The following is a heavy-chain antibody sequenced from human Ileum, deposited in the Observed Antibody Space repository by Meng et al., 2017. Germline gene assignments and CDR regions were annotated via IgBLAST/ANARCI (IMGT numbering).Heavy chain of an antibody. CDR2: IAGVTNTK. CDR3: ARELPGVRGAVLDH. Sequence: GRPLRFSCAASGFTFSTYEMNWVRQAPGKGLEWISNIAGVTNTKYADSVKGRFTISRDNANNLLYLQMNNLRAEDTAVYYCARELPGVRGAVLDHWGQGTLVTVSS. CDR1: GFTFSTYE. V-gene: IGHV3-48*03. D-gene: IGHD3-10*01. J-gene: IGHJ4*02.